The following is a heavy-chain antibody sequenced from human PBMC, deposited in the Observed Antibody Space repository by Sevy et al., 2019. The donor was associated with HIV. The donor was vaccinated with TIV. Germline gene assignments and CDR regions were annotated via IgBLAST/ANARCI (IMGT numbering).Heavy chain of an antibody. CDR2: ISYDGSNK. V-gene: IGHV3-30*04. Sequence: GGSLRLSCAASGFTFSSYAMHWVRQAPGKGLEWVAVISYDGSNKYYADSVKGRFTISRDNSKNTLYLQMNSLGAEDTAVYYCARDLGCGGDCYFDAFDIWGQGTMVTVSS. D-gene: IGHD2-21*02. CDR1: GFTFSSYA. J-gene: IGHJ3*02. CDR3: ARDLGCGGDCYFDAFDI.